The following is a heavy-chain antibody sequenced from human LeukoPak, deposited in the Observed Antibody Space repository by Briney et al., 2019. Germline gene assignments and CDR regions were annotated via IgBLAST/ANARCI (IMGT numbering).Heavy chain of an antibody. D-gene: IGHD3-22*01. CDR3: ARAPTYYYDSSGYSDI. V-gene: IGHV3-21*01. Sequence: PGRSLRLSCAASGFTFSSYSMNWVRQAPGKGLEWVSSISSSSSYIYYADSVKGRFTISRDNAKNSLYLQMNSLRAEDTAVYYCARAPTYYYDSSGYSDIWGQGTMVTVSS. CDR1: GFTFSSYS. CDR2: ISSSSSYI. J-gene: IGHJ3*02.